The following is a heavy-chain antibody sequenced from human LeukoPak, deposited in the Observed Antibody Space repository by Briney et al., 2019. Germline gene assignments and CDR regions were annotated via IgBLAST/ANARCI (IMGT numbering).Heavy chain of an antibody. CDR1: GLTFSNYA. V-gene: IGHV3-23*01. CDR3: AKGMSGSSPYNWFDP. J-gene: IGHJ5*02. D-gene: IGHD1-26*01. Sequence: AGGSLRLSCAASGLTFSNYAMSWVRQAPGKGLEWVSLIGGSGVNTFYADSVKGRFTISRDNSKNTLYLQMNSLRVEDTAVYYCAKGMSGSSPYNWFDPWGQGTLVTVSP. CDR2: IGGSGVNT.